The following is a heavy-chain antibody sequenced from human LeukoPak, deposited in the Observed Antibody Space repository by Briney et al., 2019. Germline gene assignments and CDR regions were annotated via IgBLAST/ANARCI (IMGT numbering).Heavy chain of an antibody. Sequence: PSETLSLTCTVSGGSISSSSYYWSWIRQPPGKGLEWIGYIYYSGSTNYNPSLKSRVTISVDTSKNQFSLKLSSVTAADTAVYYCARDVGSYYDYWGQGTLVTVSS. CDR2: IYYSGST. V-gene: IGHV4-61*01. D-gene: IGHD1-26*01. CDR1: GGSISSSSYY. J-gene: IGHJ4*02. CDR3: ARDVGSYYDY.